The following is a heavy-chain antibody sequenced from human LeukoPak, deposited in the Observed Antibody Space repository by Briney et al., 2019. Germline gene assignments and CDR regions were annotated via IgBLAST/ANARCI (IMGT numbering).Heavy chain of an antibody. CDR3: AELGMTMIGGV. CDR1: GFTFSSYE. CDR2: ISSSGSTI. J-gene: IGHJ6*04. V-gene: IGHV3-48*03. D-gene: IGHD3-10*02. Sequence: GGSLRLFCAASGFTFSSYEMKWVRQAPGKGLEGVSYISSSGSTIYYADSVKGRFTSSRDNAKNSLYLQMNSLRAEDTAVYYCAELGMTMIGGVWGKGTTVTISS.